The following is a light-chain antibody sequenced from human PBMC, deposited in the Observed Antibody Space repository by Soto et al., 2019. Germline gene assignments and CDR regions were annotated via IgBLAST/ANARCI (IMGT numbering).Light chain of an antibody. CDR3: QQAYSFPLT. Sequence: DIQMTQSPSSVSASVGDRVTFTCRASQGIRSWLAWYQHKPGKPPRLLIYAASTLESGVPSRFSGSGSGTDFTLNISSLQPEDFAFYYCQQAYSFPLTFGGGTKVEIK. J-gene: IGKJ4*01. CDR1: QGIRSW. V-gene: IGKV1-12*01. CDR2: AAS.